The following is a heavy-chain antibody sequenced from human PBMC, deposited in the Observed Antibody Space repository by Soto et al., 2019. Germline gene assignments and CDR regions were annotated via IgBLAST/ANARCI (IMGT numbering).Heavy chain of an antibody. D-gene: IGHD3-16*01. V-gene: IGHV1-2*02. CDR1: GYTFTDSR. Sequence: GASVQVSCESSGYTFTDSRIDWLRQEPGHGIESMSSLNPDTGDRNYAQRFQARLTLTRDTSTTTAYMALTRLTSDDTAVYFCARAYDFVCDSWGQGTLVTVSS. CDR3: ARAYDFVCDS. CDR2: LNPDTGDR. J-gene: IGHJ4*02.